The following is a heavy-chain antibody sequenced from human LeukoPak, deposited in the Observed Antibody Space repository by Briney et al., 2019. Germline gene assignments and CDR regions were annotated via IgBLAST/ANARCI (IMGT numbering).Heavy chain of an antibody. J-gene: IGHJ1*01. Sequence: GGSLRLSCAASGFTFSSYALSWVRQAPGKGMEWVSTVSGSGHTTYYADSVKGHFTISRDNSKSTVYLQMSSLRVEDTAVYTCAKDWSPRWLVLRDDSEYFHHWGQGTLVTVSS. CDR2: VSGSGHTT. CDR1: GFTFSSYA. D-gene: IGHD6-19*01. V-gene: IGHV3-23*01. CDR3: AKDWSPRWLVLRDDSEYFHH.